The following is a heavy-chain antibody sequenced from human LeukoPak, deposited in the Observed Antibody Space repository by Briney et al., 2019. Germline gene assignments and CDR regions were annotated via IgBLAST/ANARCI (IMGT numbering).Heavy chain of an antibody. J-gene: IGHJ3*02. V-gene: IGHV3-48*01. CDR2: ITNSGNSK. Sequence: GGSLRLSCAASEFTFSSYSMNWVRQAPGKGLEWVSYITNSGNSKSYADSVKGRFTISRDNTKNSLYLQMNGLRAEDTAVYYCARDFRGSVDAFDIWGQGTMVAVSS. CDR1: EFTFSSYS. CDR3: ARDFRGSVDAFDI.